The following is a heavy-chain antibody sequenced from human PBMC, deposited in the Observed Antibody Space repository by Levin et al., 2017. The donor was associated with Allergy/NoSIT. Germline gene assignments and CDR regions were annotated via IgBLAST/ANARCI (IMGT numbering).Heavy chain of an antibody. CDR3: AREYGGDWYFDR. J-gene: IGHJ2*01. D-gene: IGHD2-21*01. CDR2: IHYDGNT. CDR1: GDSISTYY. V-gene: IGHV4-59*01. Sequence: KASETLSLTCTVSGDSISTYYWSWIRQPPGRGLEWIGYIHYDGNTNYNPSLKSRITISLDTSKNEFSLKLRSVTAADTAVYYCAREYGGDWYFDRWGRGTLVTVSS.